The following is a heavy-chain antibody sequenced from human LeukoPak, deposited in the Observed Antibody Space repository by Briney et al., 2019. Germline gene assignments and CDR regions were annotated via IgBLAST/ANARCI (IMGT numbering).Heavy chain of an antibody. Sequence: ASVKVSCKVSGYTLTELSMHWVRQAPGQGLEWMGWISTYNGDTNYAQKLQGRVTMTTDTSTNTAYMELRSLRSDDTAVYYCARGRYWGQGTLVTVSS. V-gene: IGHV1-18*01. CDR2: ISTYNGDT. CDR3: ARGRY. CDR1: GYTLTELS. J-gene: IGHJ4*02.